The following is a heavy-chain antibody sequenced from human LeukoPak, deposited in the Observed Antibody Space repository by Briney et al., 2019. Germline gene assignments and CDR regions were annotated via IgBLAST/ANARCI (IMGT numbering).Heavy chain of an antibody. J-gene: IGHJ4*02. CDR2: INAGNGNT. CDR1: GYTFTSYA. Sequence: ASVKVSCKASGYTFTSYAMHWVRQAPGQRLEWMGWINAGNGNTKYSQKFQGRVTITRDTSASTAYMELSSLRSGDTAVYYCARIQYSSGWYDYWGQGTLVTVSS. V-gene: IGHV1-3*01. CDR3: ARIQYSSGWYDY. D-gene: IGHD6-19*01.